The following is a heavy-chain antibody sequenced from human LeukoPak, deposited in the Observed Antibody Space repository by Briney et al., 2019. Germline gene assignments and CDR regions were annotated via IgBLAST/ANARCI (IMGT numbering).Heavy chain of an antibody. CDR3: SLWSGYYLDAFDI. Sequence: PGGSLRLSCAASGFTFSGSAMHWVRQASGDGLEWVGRIRSKANSYATAYAASVKGRFTISRDDSKNTAYLQMNSLKTEDTAVYYCSLWSGYYLDAFDIWGQGTMVTVSS. J-gene: IGHJ3*02. D-gene: IGHD3-3*01. CDR2: IRSKANSYAT. CDR1: GFTFSGSA. V-gene: IGHV3-73*01.